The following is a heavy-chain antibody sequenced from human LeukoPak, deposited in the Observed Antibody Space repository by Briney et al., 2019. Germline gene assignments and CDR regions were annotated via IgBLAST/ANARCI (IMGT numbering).Heavy chain of an antibody. CDR1: GGSISSYY. J-gene: IGHJ3*02. V-gene: IGHV4-59*01. CDR2: IYYSGST. D-gene: IGHD2-2*01. CDR3: ASAVGVPAAVDAFDI. Sequence: SETLSLTCTVSGGSISSYYWSWIRQPPGKGLEWIGYIYYSGSTNYNPSLKSRVTISVDTSKNQFSLKLSSVTAADTAVYYCASAVGVPAAVDAFDIWGRGTMVTVSS.